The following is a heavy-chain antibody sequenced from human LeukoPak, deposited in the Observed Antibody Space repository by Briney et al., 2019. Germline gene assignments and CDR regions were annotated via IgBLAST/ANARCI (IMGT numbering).Heavy chain of an antibody. Sequence: GGSLRLSCAASGFTFSSYAMSWVRQAPGKGLEWVAVISYDGTHKIYADSVKGRFTISRDNSMNTVYLQMNSLRGEDTAVYYCARERSNSVLDFDYWGQGVLVSVSS. CDR2: ISYDGTHK. V-gene: IGHV3-30*03. CDR1: GFTFSSYA. J-gene: IGHJ4*02. D-gene: IGHD2-8*01. CDR3: ARERSNSVLDFDY.